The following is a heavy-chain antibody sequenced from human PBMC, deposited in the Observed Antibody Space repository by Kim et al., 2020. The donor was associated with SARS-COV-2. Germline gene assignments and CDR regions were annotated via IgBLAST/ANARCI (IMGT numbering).Heavy chain of an antibody. CDR2: VSCVGVNK. V-gene: IGHV3-23*01. D-gene: IGHD3-10*01. Sequence: GGSLRLSCVGSGFTFDNYAMSWVRQAPGKGLEWVSVVSCVGVNKYYADSVKGRFTISRDNSKDTLYLQMNSLRDEYTALYYCAKMSSMDVDTCYYYYGM. CDR1: GFTFDNYA. CDR3: AKMSSMDVDTCYYYYGM. J-gene: IGHJ6*01.